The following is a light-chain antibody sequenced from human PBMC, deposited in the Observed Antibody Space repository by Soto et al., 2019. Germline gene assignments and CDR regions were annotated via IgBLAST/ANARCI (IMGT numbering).Light chain of an antibody. Sequence: QSLLTQAPSASGTPGQTVTISCSGISCNIGSNTVNWYQQLPGTAPQLLIYSNNQRPSGVPDRFSGSKPGTSASLAISGLQSEDEADYYCAAWDDSLNGRVFGTGTKVTGL. V-gene: IGLV1-44*01. J-gene: IGLJ1*01. CDR1: SCNIGSNT. CDR2: SNN. CDR3: AAWDDSLNGRV.